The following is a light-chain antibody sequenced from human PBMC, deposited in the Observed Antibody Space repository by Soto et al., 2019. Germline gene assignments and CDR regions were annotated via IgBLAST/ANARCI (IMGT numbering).Light chain of an antibody. Sequence: IQLTQSPSSLSASVGDRVTITCRASQGISSNLGWYQQKPGKAPNLLIYDASTLLSGAPSRFSGGGSGTDFTLTISSLQPEDFATYYCQQVNVYPSTFGGGTKVEIK. J-gene: IGKJ4*01. CDR3: QQVNVYPST. V-gene: IGKV1-9*01. CDR2: DAS. CDR1: QGISSN.